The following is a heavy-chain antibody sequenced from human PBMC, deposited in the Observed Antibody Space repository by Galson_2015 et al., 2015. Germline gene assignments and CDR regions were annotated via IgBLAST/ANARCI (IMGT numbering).Heavy chain of an antibody. V-gene: IGHV3-30*18. D-gene: IGHD2-15*01. CDR2: ISDEGSIK. Sequence: ASGFTFSSCGMHWVRQAPGKGLEWVALISDEGSIKEYADSVKGRFTISRDNSKNTLSLQMNSLRAEDTAIYYCAKDNEGYCSDGHCYSYYYYGMDVWGQGTTVTVSS. CDR1: GFTFSSCG. J-gene: IGHJ6*02. CDR3: AKDNEGYCSDGHCYSYYYYGMDV.